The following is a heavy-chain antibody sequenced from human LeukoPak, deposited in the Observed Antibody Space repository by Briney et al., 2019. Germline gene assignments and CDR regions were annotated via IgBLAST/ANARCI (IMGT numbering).Heavy chain of an antibody. CDR1: GFTFSSYW. CDR2: IKQDGSEK. Sequence: GGSLRLSCAASGFTFSSYWMSWVRQAPGKGLEWVANIKQDGSEKYYVDSVKGRFTISRDNAKNSLYLQMNGLRAEDTAVYYCARALDYGDYPLGYWGQGTLVTVSS. CDR3: ARALDYGDYPLGY. V-gene: IGHV3-7*04. J-gene: IGHJ4*02. D-gene: IGHD4-17*01.